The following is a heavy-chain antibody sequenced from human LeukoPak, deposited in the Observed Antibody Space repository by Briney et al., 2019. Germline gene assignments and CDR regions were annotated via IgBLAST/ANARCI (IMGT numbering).Heavy chain of an antibody. V-gene: IGHV3-43*01. CDR3: ARSRGYSYGYDAFDI. D-gene: IGHD5-18*01. J-gene: IGHJ3*02. CDR2: ISWDGGST. CDR1: GFTFDDYT. Sequence: GGSLRLSCAASGFTFDDYTMHWVRQAPGKGLEWVSLISWDGGSTYYADSVKGRFTISRDNAKNSLYLQMNSLRAEDTAVYYCARSRGYSYGYDAFDIWGQGTMVTVSS.